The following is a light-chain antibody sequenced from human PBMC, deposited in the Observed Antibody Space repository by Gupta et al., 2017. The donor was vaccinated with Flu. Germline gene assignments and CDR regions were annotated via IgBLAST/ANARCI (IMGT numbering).Light chain of an antibody. CDR3: QQHGNWPPLT. Sequence: ETELTQFPTTLSLSPGERATLSCRASQSVTRYLAWYQQKPGQAPRLLIYDACKRATGNPVRFSGSGCGTDFTLTISGREPEDFAVYYCQQHGNWPPLTFGGGTKVEMK. J-gene: IGKJ4*01. V-gene: IGKV3-11*01. CDR2: DAC. CDR1: QSVTRY.